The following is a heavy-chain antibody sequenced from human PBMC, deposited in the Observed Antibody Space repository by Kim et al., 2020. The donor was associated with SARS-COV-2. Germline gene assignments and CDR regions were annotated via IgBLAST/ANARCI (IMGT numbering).Heavy chain of an antibody. D-gene: IGHD4-17*01. V-gene: IGHV3-21*01. J-gene: IGHJ3*02. CDR3: ARDSDPSATVTTAFDI. CDR1: GFTFSSYS. CDR2: ISSSSSYI. Sequence: GGSLRLSCAASGFTFSSYSMNWVRQAPGKGLEWVSSISSSSSYIYYADSVKGRFTISRDNAKNSLYLQMNSLRAEDTAVYYCARDSDPSATVTTAFDIWGQGTMVTVSS.